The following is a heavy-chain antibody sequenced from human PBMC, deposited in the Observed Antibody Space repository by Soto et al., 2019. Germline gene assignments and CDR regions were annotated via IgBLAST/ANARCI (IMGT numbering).Heavy chain of an antibody. CDR1: GFTFSSYA. Sequence: PGGSLRLSCAASGFTFSSYAMSWVRQAPGKGLEWVSAISGSGGSTYYADSVKGRFTISRDNSKNTLYLQMNSLRAEDTAVYYCAKDGGRADIVVVVAALYNWFDPWGQGTLVTVSS. D-gene: IGHD2-15*01. J-gene: IGHJ5*02. V-gene: IGHV3-23*01. CDR2: ISGSGGST. CDR3: AKDGGRADIVVVVAALYNWFDP.